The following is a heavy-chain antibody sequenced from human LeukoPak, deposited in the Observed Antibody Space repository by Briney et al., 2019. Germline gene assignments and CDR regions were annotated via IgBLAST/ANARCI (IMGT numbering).Heavy chain of an antibody. D-gene: IGHD3-3*01. Sequence: ASVKVSCKASGYTFTSYDINWVRQATGQGLEWMGWINPNRGNTGYAQNFQGRVTMTRNTSLSTAYMELSSLRSEDTAVYYCARLRNDFWSGYRGTYYFDYGGQGTLVTVSS. V-gene: IGHV1-8*01. CDR3: ARLRNDFWSGYRGTYYFDY. CDR2: INPNRGNT. J-gene: IGHJ4*02. CDR1: GYTFTSYD.